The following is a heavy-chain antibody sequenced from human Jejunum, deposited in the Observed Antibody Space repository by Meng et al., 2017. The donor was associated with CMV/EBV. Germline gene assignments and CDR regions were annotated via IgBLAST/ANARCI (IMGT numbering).Heavy chain of an antibody. CDR3: ARVGGAQHGDFDF. Sequence: QVQLQQWGSGLLKPSETLSLTCTVYGKSFSGYYWTWIRQPPGKGLEWIGEINHSGSTNYNPSLKSRVTILVDTSKRQFSLRLSFVTAADTAVYYCARVGGAQHGDFDFWGQGTLVTVSS. D-gene: IGHD4-17*01. CDR2: INHSGST. CDR1: GKSFSGYY. J-gene: IGHJ4*02. V-gene: IGHV4-34*01.